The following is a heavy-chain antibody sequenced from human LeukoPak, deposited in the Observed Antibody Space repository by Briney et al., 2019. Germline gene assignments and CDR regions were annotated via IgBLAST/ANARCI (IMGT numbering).Heavy chain of an antibody. J-gene: IGHJ6*02. CDR1: GGSISSYY. CDR3: ARGGDWRPRMDV. V-gene: IGHV4-59*01. CDR2: IYYSGST. D-gene: IGHD2-21*02. Sequence: SETLSLTCTVSGGSISSYYWSWIRQPPGKGLEWIGYIYYSGSTNYNPSLKSRVTISVDTSKNQFSLKLGSVTAADTAVYYCARGGDWRPRMDVWGQGTTVTVSS.